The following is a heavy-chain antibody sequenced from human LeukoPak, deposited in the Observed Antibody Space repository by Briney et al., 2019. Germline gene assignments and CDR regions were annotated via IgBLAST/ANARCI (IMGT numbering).Heavy chain of an antibody. D-gene: IGHD2-15*01. CDR3: ARSGYCSGGSCSDAFDI. CDR1: GYTFTSYY. CDR2: INPSGGST. V-gene: IGHV1-46*01. J-gene: IGHJ3*02. Sequence: GASVKVSCKASGYTFTSYYMHWVRQAPGQGLEWMGIINPSGGSTSYAQKFQGRVTMTRDTSTSTVYVELSSLRSEDTAVYYCARSGYCSGGSCSDAFDIWGQGTMVTVSS.